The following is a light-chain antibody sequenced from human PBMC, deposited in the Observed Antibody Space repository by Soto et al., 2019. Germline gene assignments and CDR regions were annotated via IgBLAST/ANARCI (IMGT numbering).Light chain of an antibody. V-gene: IGKV3-15*01. CDR3: QQYGNSPFT. Sequence: EIVMTQSPATLSVSPGERATLSCRASQSVGSNLAWYQQKPGQAPRLLIYGASTRATGIPDRFSGSESGTDFTLTISRLEPEDFVVYYCQQYGNSPFTFGQGTRLEIK. J-gene: IGKJ5*01. CDR2: GAS. CDR1: QSVGSN.